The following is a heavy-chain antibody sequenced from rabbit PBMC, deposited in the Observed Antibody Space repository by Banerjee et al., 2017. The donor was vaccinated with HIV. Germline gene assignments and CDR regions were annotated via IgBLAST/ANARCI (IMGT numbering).Heavy chain of an antibody. V-gene: IGHV1S40*01. CDR1: GFSFSSYW. CDR2: IGTGDGST. Sequence: QSLEESGGDLVKPGASLTLTCTASGFSFSSYWMCWVRQAPGKGLEWIACIGTGDGSTYYASWVNGRFSISKTSSTTVTLQMTSLTAADTATYFCARDYAGYGAYDSAYFNLWGPGTLVTVS. J-gene: IGHJ4*01. CDR3: ARDYAGYGAYDSAYFNL. D-gene: IGHD7-1*01.